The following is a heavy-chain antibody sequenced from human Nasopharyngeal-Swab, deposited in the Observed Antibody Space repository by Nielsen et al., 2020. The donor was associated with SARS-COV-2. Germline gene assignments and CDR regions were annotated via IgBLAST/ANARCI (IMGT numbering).Heavy chain of an antibody. CDR3: TRCGGGCYSGRDY. CDR1: GFTFSDSA. CDR2: IRSKANNYAT. J-gene: IGHJ4*02. V-gene: IGHV3-73*01. Sequence: GESLKISCAASGFTFSDSALHWVRQASGKGLELVGRIRSKANNYATAYAASVNGRFTIFRDDPTNTAFLQMNSLKTEDTAVYYCTRCGGGCYSGRDYWGQGTLVTVSS. D-gene: IGHD2-15*01.